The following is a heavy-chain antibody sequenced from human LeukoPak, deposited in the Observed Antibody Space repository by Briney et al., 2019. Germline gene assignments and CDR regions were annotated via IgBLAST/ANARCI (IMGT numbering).Heavy chain of an antibody. CDR3: AADRRSYGSEKGAFDI. CDR1: GFTFTSSA. D-gene: IGHD3-10*01. J-gene: IGHJ3*02. V-gene: IGHV1-58*01. Sequence: ASVKVSCKASGFTFTSSAVQWVRQARGQRLEWIGWIVVGSGNTNYAQKFQERVTITRDMSTSTAYMELSSLRSEDTAVYYCAADRRSYGSEKGAFDIWGQGTMVTVSS. CDR2: IVVGSGNT.